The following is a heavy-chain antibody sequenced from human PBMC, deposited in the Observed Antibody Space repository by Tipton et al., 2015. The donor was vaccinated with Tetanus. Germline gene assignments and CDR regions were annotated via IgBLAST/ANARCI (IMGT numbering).Heavy chain of an antibody. J-gene: IGHJ4*02. Sequence: TLSLTCAVYGGSFSGYYWSWIRQPPGKGLEWIGYIYYSGSTYYNPSLKSRVTISVDTSKNQFSLKLGSVTAADTAVYYCARVPLRGNGVHLDYWGQGTLVTVSS. CDR1: GGSFSGYY. V-gene: IGHV4-30-4*08. CDR2: IYYSGST. D-gene: IGHD2-8*01. CDR3: ARVPLRGNGVHLDY.